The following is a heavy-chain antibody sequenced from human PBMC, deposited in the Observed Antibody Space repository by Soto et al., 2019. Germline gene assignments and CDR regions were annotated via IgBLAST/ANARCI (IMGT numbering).Heavy chain of an antibody. CDR2: ISGSGATT. CDR3: AKGGVAVAGRTSHFDS. CDR1: GFTFSTYA. D-gene: IGHD6-19*01. J-gene: IGHJ4*02. Sequence: EVQLLESGGGLVQPGGSLRLSCAASGFTFSTYAMSWVRQAPGKGLEWVSVISGSGATTYYADSVKGRFTISRDNSKNKLYLQMNSLRADDTAVYYCAKGGVAVAGRTSHFDSWGQGTLVTVSS. V-gene: IGHV3-23*01.